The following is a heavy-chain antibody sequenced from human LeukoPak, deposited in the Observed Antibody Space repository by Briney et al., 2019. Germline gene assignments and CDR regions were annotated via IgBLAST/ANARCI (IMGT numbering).Heavy chain of an antibody. J-gene: IGHJ4*02. D-gene: IGHD3-22*01. CDR3: AIMHRYYDGSGYWVQ. Sequence: GGSLRLSCGVSGITLSNYGMSWVRQAPGKGLEWVAGISDSGGRTNYADAVKGRFTISRDNPRNTLYMQMNSLRAEDTAVYYCAIMHRYYDGSGYWVQWGQGTLVTVSS. V-gene: IGHV3-23*01. CDR1: GITLSNYG. CDR2: ISDSGGRT.